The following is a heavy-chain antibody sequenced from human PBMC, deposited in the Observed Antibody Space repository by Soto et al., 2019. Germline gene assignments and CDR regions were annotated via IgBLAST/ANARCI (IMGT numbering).Heavy chain of an antibody. CDR2: ISGNGGST. D-gene: IGHD6-19*01. V-gene: IGHV3-23*01. Sequence: PGGSLRLSCAASGFTFSNYAMSWVRQAPGKGLDWVSAISGNGGSTYYADSVKGRFTISRDNSKNTLYLQMNSLRAEDTAVYYCATPSGLTVTGPDYWGQGTLVTVSS. CDR1: GFTFSNYA. J-gene: IGHJ4*02. CDR3: ATPSGLTVTGPDY.